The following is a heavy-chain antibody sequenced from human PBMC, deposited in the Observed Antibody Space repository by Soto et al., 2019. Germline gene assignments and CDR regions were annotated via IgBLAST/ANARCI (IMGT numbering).Heavy chain of an antibody. V-gene: IGHV1-46*04. CDR2: INPSARSA. CDR1: GYTFTNYY. D-gene: IGHD1-1*01. Sequence: TSVKVSCKASGYTFTNYYLHWVRQAPGQGLEWVGMINPSARSASYAQKLRGRLTMDRDTSTTTVYMELSRLTFEDTAVYFCARDNSAANGVLDHWGQGTLVTVSS. CDR3: ARDNSAANGVLDH. J-gene: IGHJ4*02.